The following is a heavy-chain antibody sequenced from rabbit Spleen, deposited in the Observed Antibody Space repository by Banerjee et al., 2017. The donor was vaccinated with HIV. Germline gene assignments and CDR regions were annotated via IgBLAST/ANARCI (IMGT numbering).Heavy chain of an antibody. CDR2: IAGSGSGFT. Sequence: QSLEESGGGLVQPEGSLTLTCKASGFDFNSNAMCWVRQAPGKGLEWISCIAGSGSGFTYSATWAKGRFTCSKTSSTTVTLQMTSLTVADTATYFCARDTGSSFSSYGMDLWGQGTLVTVS. J-gene: IGHJ6*01. V-gene: IGHV1S40*01. D-gene: IGHD8-1*01. CDR1: GFDFNSNA. CDR3: ARDTGSSFSSYGMDL.